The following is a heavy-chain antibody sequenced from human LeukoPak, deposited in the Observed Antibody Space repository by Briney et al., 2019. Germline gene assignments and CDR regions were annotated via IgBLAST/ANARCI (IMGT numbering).Heavy chain of an antibody. J-gene: IGHJ4*02. D-gene: IGHD3-3*01. CDR1: GYTFTGYY. Sequence: ASVKVSCKASGYTFTGYYMHWVRQAPGRGLEWMGWINPNSGGTNYAQKFQGRVTMTRDTSISTAYMELSRLRSDDTAVYYCARGSDLEWLLYYFDYWGQGTLVTVSS. V-gene: IGHV1-2*02. CDR3: ARGSDLEWLLYYFDY. CDR2: INPNSGGT.